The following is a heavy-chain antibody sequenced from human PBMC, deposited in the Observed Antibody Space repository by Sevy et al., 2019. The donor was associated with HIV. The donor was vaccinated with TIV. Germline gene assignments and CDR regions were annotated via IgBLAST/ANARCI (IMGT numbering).Heavy chain of an antibody. CDR3: AKDGERNWDQFYFDS. Sequence: GGSLRLSCEASGFTFSSYGMSWVRQAPGKGLEWVSYISGTGGSTDYADSVKGRFTISRDNSKKTLYIHMNSLRAEDTNEYFYAKDGERNWDQFYFDSWGQGTLVTVSS. V-gene: IGHV3-23*01. J-gene: IGHJ4*02. D-gene: IGHD7-27*01. CDR1: GFTFSSYG. CDR2: ISGTGGST.